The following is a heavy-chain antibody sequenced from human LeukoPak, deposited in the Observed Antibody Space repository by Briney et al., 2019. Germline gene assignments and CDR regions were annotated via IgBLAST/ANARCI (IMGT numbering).Heavy chain of an antibody. CDR1: GFTVSSNY. D-gene: IGHD2-21*01. CDR2: IYSGGST. V-gene: IGHV3-53*01. Sequence: PGGSLRLSCAASGFTVSSNYMSWVRQAPGKGLEWVSVIYSGGSTYYADSVKGRFTISRDNSKNTLYLQMNSLRAEDTAVYYCAKCIVVTPRRGAFDIWGQGTMVTVSS. J-gene: IGHJ3*02. CDR3: AKCIVVTPRRGAFDI.